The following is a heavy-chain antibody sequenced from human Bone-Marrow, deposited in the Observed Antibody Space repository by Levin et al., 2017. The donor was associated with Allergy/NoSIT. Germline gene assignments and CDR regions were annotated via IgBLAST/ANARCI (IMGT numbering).Heavy chain of an antibody. CDR1: GFTFTNYG. CDR3: VKEPSPYSLGDY. Sequence: QPGGSLRLSCAASGFTFTNYGMHWVRQAPGKGLEWVAVIWSNGINKYYADSVKGRFTISRDNSKNSLYLQMNSLRAEDTAVYYCVKEPSPYSLGDYWGQGTLVTVSS. J-gene: IGHJ4*02. CDR2: IWSNGINK. V-gene: IGHV3-33*06. D-gene: IGHD4-11*01.